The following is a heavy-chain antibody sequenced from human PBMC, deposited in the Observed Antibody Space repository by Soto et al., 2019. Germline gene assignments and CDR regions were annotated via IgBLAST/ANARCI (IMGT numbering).Heavy chain of an antibody. D-gene: IGHD2-15*01. CDR2: ISYSGST. V-gene: IGHV4-31*03. CDR1: GGSISSGGYY. J-gene: IGHJ4*02. CDR3: ARWVVAAKIIDY. Sequence: PSETLSLTCTVSGGSISSGGYYWSWIRQHPGTGLEWIGYISYSGSTYYNPSLKSRVTISVDKSKNQFSLKLSSVTAADTAVYYCARWVVAAKIIDYWGQGTLVTVSS.